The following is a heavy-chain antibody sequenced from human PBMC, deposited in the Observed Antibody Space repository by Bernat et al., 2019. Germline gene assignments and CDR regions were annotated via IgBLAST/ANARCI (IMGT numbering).Heavy chain of an antibody. J-gene: IGHJ4*02. V-gene: IGHV1-3*01. CDR3: ARTRTPTSGYDCSY. Sequence: QVQLVQSGAEVKKPGASVKVSCKASGYTFTSYAMHWVRQAPGQRLEWMGWINAGNGNTKYSQKFQGRVTITRDTSASTAYMELSSLRSEDTAVYYCARTRTPTSGYDCSYWGRGTLVTVSS. CDR2: INAGNGNT. CDR1: GYTFTSYA. D-gene: IGHD5-12*01.